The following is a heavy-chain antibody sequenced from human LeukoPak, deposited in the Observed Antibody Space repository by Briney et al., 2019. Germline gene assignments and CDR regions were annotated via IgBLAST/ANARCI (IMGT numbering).Heavy chain of an antibody. D-gene: IGHD3-22*01. CDR2: IYSDGSVT. CDR1: GFTFSSYA. CDR3: ARIRLGYFFDY. V-gene: IGHV3-74*01. Sequence: PGGSLRLSCTASGFTFSSYAMNWVRQAPGKGLVWVSRIYSDGSVTNYADSVKGRFTVSRDTAKNTLYLQMNSLGVEDTAIYYCARIRLGYFFDYWGQGTLVTVSS. J-gene: IGHJ4*02.